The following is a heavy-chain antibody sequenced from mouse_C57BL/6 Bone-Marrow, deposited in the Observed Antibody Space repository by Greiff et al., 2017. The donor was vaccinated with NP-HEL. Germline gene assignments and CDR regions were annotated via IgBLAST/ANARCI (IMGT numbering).Heavy chain of an antibody. Sequence: EVQLQESGGGLVQPGGSLKLSCAASGFTFSDYYMYWVRQTPEKRLEWVAYISNGGGSTYYPDTVKGRFTISRDNAKNTLYLQMSRLKSEDTAMYYCARRGYYGLYWYFDVWGTGTTVTVSS. D-gene: IGHD1-1*01. V-gene: IGHV5-12*01. J-gene: IGHJ1*03. CDR3: ARRGYYGLYWYFDV. CDR1: GFTFSDYY. CDR2: ISNGGGST.